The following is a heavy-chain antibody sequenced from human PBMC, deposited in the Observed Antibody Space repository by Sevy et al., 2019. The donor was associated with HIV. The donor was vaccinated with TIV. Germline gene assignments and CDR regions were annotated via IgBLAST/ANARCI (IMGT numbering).Heavy chain of an antibody. CDR1: GYSFTSYW. V-gene: IGHV5-51*01. J-gene: IGHJ4*02. CDR3: ARLSTPKSIAAHSDY. D-gene: IGHD6-6*01. CDR2: IYPGDSDT. Sequence: VESLKISCKGSGYSFTSYWIGWVRQMPGKGLEWMGIIYPGDSDTRYSPSFQGQVTISADKSISTAYLQWSSLKASDTAMYYCARLSTPKSIAAHSDYWGQGTLVTVSS.